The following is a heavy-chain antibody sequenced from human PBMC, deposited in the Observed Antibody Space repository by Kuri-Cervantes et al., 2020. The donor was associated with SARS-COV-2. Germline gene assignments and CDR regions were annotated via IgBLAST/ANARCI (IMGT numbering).Heavy chain of an antibody. V-gene: IGHV1-2*02. D-gene: IGHD3-3*01. CDR1: GNTLTELP. J-gene: IGHJ4*02. CDR3: ATGSGYFDY. Sequence: ASVKVSCKVSGNTLTELPLHWVRQAPGQGLEWMGWINPNSSGTNYAQKFQGRVTMTRDTSISTAYMELSRLTSDDTAVYYCATGSGYFDYWGQVTLVTVSS. CDR2: INPNSSGT.